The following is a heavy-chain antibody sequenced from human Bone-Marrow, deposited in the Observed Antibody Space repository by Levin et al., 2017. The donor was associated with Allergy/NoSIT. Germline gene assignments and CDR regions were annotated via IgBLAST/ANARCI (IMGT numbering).Heavy chain of an antibody. D-gene: IGHD6-19*01. V-gene: IGHV4-4*07. Sequence: SETLSLTCTVSGGSMTSYYWSWIRQPAGKGLEWIGRIYTSGSTNYNPSLKSRVTMSVDTSKNQFSLRLSSVTAADTAVYYCVRDFSGWTQDYYFDYWGQGILVTVSS. CDR1: GGSMTSYY. J-gene: IGHJ4*02. CDR2: IYTSGST. CDR3: VRDFSGWTQDYYFDY.